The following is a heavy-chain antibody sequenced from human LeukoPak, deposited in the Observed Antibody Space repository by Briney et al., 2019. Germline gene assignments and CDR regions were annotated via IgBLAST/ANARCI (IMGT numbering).Heavy chain of an antibody. Sequence: SVKVSCKASGGTFSSYAISWVRQAPGQGLEWMGGIIPIFGTANYAQKFQGRVTITADESTSTAYMELSSLRSEDTAVYYCATAPSMGSSWHEGYFDHWGQGTLVTVSS. J-gene: IGHJ4*02. CDR3: ATAPSMGSSWHEGYFDH. CDR2: IIPIFGTA. V-gene: IGHV1-69*13. CDR1: GGTFSSYA. D-gene: IGHD6-13*01.